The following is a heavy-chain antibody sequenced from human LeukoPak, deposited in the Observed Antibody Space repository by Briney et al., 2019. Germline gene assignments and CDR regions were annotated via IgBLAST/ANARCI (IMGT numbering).Heavy chain of an antibody. D-gene: IGHD1-20*01. CDR2: VYYCGGS. Sequence: SETLSLTCTVPGGSISSYYWSWIRHPPGKGLEWIGYVYYCGGSNFIPALKGRVTISLDSSKSQVSLKLSSGTAADTAVYYCARHQYNWNLNWFDPWGQGTLVTVSS. V-gene: IGHV4-59*08. J-gene: IGHJ5*02. CDR1: GGSISSYY. CDR3: ARHQYNWNLNWFDP.